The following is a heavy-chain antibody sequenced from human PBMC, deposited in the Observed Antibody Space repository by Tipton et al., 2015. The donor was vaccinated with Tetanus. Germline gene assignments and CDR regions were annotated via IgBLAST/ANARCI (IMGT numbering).Heavy chain of an antibody. J-gene: IGHJ1*01. CDR3: ARLPKHYSASGST. D-gene: IGHD3-10*01. Sequence: VQLVQSGAEVKKPGESLKISCKGSGYSFNIYWIAWVRQMPGRGLEWMGIIYLGDSHATYSPSFQGQVTISADQSINTAYLQWTSLKASDTAIYFCARLPKHYSASGSTWGQGTLVTVSS. CDR2: IYLGDSHA. CDR1: GYSFNIYW. V-gene: IGHV5-51*01.